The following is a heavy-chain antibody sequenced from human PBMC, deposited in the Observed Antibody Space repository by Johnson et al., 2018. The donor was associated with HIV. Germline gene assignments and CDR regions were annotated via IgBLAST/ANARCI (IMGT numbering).Heavy chain of an antibody. J-gene: IGHJ3*02. CDR1: GFTFSSYA. CDR3: AREYSSLSQGAFDI. V-gene: IGHV3-30*04. D-gene: IGHD6-6*01. Sequence: VHLVESGGGLVKPGGSLKLSCAASGFTFSSYAMHWVRQAPGKGLEWVAVISYDGSNKYYADSVKGRFTISRDNSKNTLYLQMNSLRAEDTAVYYCAREYSSLSQGAFDIWGQGTMVTVSS. CDR2: ISYDGSNK.